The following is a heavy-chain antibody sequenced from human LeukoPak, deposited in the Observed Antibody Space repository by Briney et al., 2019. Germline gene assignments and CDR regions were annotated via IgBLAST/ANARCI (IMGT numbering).Heavy chain of an antibody. Sequence: TGGSLRLSCAASGFTFSSYAMHWVRQAPGKGLEYVSAISSNGGSTYYANSVKGRFTISRDNSKNTLYLQMGSLRAEDMAVYYCARDPVGTFGELLPHYWGQGTLVTVSS. CDR2: ISSNGGST. J-gene: IGHJ4*02. V-gene: IGHV3-64*01. CDR3: ARDPVGTFGELLPHY. CDR1: GFTFSSYA. D-gene: IGHD3-10*01.